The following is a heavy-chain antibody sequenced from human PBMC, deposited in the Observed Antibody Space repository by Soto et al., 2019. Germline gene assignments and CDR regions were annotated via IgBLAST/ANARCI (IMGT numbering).Heavy chain of an antibody. Sequence: QVQLVQSGAEVKKPGASVKVSCKASGYTFTSYGINWVRQAPGQGLEWMGWISANNGNTHYAQKLQGRVTMTTDTSTSKADMELRRLRADDTAVYYCARVQSGYDFAYWGQGTLVTVSS. J-gene: IGHJ4*02. CDR1: GYTFTSYG. CDR2: ISANNGNT. D-gene: IGHD5-12*01. CDR3: ARVQSGYDFAY. V-gene: IGHV1-18*01.